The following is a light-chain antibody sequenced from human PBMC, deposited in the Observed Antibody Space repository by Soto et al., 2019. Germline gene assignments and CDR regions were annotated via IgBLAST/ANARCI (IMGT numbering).Light chain of an antibody. Sequence: QSVLTQPPSVSGAAVQRLTISCTGSRSNIGAGYDVHWYQHLPGAAPKLLIYGDNNRPSGVPDRFSGSKSGTSASLAITGVQAEDEADYYCRSSDSSLSGWVFGGGTKLTVL. V-gene: IGLV1-40*01. CDR2: GDN. CDR1: RSNIGAGYD. J-gene: IGLJ2*01. CDR3: RSSDSSLSGWV.